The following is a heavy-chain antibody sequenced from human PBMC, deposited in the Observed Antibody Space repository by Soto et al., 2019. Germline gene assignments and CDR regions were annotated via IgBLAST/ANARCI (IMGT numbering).Heavy chain of an antibody. V-gene: IGHV4-34*01. Sequence: SETLSLTCAFYGGSFSDYYWTLIRQTPGKGLEWIGEINHTGNTNYNPSLKSRVTISVDTSKNQFSLKLSSVTAADTAVYYCARPRNRYYEILTGYYAFDYWGPGTLVTVS. J-gene: IGHJ4*02. D-gene: IGHD3-9*01. CDR3: ARPRNRYYEILTGYYAFDY. CDR1: GGSFSDYY. CDR2: INHTGNT.